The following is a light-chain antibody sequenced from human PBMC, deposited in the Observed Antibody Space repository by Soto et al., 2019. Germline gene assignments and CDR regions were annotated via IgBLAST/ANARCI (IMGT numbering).Light chain of an antibody. CDR2: GAS. Sequence: EIVLTQSPGTLSLSPGERATLSCRASQSVSSSYLAWYQRKPGQAPRLLIYGASSRATGIPDRFSGSGSGTDITLTISRLEPEDFAVYYCQQFDGPPTTFGQGTRLEIK. V-gene: IGKV3-20*01. J-gene: IGKJ5*01. CDR1: QSVSSSY. CDR3: QQFDGPPTT.